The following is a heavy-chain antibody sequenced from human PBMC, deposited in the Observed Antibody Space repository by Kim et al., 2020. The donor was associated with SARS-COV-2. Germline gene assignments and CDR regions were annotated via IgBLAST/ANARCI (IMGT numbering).Heavy chain of an antibody. CDR3: ARIAGSSSSIYYYGMDV. CDR1: GYSFTSYW. V-gene: IGHV5-51*01. CDR2: IYPGDSDT. Sequence: GESLKISCKGSGYSFTSYWIGWVRQMPGKGLEWMGIIYPGDSDTRYSPSFQGQVTISADKSISTAYLQWSSLKASDTAMYYCARIAGSSSSIYYYGMDVWGQGTTVTVSS. D-gene: IGHD6-6*01. J-gene: IGHJ6*02.